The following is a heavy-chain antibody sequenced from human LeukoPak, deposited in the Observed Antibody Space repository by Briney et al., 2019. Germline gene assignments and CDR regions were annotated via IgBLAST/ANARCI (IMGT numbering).Heavy chain of an antibody. CDR1: GFTFSSYS. CDR2: ISSSSSYI. J-gene: IGHJ4*02. Sequence: GSLRLSCAASGFTFSSYSMNWVRQAPGKGLEWVSSISSSSSYIYYADSVKGRFTISRDNAKNSLYLQMNSLRAEDTAVYYCARVDYDSSGYYYWDYWGQGTLVTVSS. D-gene: IGHD3-22*01. V-gene: IGHV3-21*01. CDR3: ARVDYDSSGYYYWDY.